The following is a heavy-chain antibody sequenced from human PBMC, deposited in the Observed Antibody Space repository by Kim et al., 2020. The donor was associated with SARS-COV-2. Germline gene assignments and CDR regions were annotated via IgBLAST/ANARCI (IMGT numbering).Heavy chain of an antibody. CDR1: GFTFRSFW. Sequence: GGSLRLSCAASGFTFRSFWMHWVRQVPAKGLMWVSRINNDGSSISYADSVKGRFTISRDNANNTLYLQMSSLTADDTAVYYCARGWFGELPVWGQGTLVSVSS. CDR3: ARGWFGELPV. V-gene: IGHV3-74*01. J-gene: IGHJ4*02. D-gene: IGHD3-10*01. CDR2: INNDGSSI.